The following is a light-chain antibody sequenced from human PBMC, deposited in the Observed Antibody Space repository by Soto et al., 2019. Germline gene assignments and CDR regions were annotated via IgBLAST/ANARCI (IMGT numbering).Light chain of an antibody. V-gene: IGLV1-44*01. Sequence: QSVLTQPPSASGTPGQRVTISCSGGRSNIGINTVNWYQQFPGTAPKLLIYTSNQRPSGVPDRFSGSKSGTSASLAISGLQSEDEADYYCATWDDSLNGPVFGGGTKLTVL. CDR1: RSNIGINT. CDR2: TSN. J-gene: IGLJ3*02. CDR3: ATWDDSLNGPV.